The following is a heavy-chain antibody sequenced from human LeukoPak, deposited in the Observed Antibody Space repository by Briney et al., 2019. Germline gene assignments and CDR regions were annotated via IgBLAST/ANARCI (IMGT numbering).Heavy chain of an antibody. CDR3: AKNRGGSYYSGSDY. CDR2: VRGGDAGT. J-gene: IGHJ4*02. D-gene: IGHD1-26*01. CDR1: GFTFSSYA. Sequence: GVLRLSCAASGFTFSSYAMSWVRQAPGKGLEWVSAVRGGDAGTSYADSVKGRFTISRDNSKNTLYLQMNSLRADDTAVYYCAKNRGGSYYSGSDYWGQGTLVTVSS. V-gene: IGHV3-23*01.